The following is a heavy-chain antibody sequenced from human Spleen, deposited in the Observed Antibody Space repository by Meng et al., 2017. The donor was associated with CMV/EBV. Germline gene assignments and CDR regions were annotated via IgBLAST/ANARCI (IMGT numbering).Heavy chain of an antibody. D-gene: IGHD4-11*01. CDR2: IRSKPKGYAT. J-gene: IGHJ6*02. CDR1: GFAFSGSA. Sequence: GGSLRLSCAASGFAFSGSAIHWVRQASGKGLEWVGRIRSKPKGYATAYAASLNGRFTISRDDSKNTAYLQMDSLKTEDTAVYCCARDFYSNYVLYYYYYGMDVWGQGTTVTVSS. CDR3: ARDFYSNYVLYYYYYGMDV. V-gene: IGHV3-73*01.